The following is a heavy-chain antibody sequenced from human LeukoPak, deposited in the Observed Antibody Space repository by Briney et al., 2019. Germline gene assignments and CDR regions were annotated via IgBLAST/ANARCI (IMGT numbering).Heavy chain of an antibody. CDR2: TYYRSKWYN. CDR3: ASGDQGLDH. J-gene: IGHJ4*02. D-gene: IGHD3-10*01. CDR1: GDSVSSNSAA. Sequence: SQTLSLTCAISGDSVSSNSAACNWIRQSPSGGLEWLGRTYYRSKWYNDYAVSVKSRITINPDTSKNQFSLQLNSVTLEDTAVYYCASGDQGLDHWGQGTLVTVSS. V-gene: IGHV6-1*01.